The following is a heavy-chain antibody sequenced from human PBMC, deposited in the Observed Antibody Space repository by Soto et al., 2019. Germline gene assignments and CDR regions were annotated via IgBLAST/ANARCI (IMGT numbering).Heavy chain of an antibody. CDR2: ISAGNGKT. V-gene: IGHV1-3*01. CDR3: ASMTRAGKGDGDAYDI. Sequence: ASVKVSLKSSGYTFTGYAMHWVRQAPGQRLEWMGWISAGNGKTKHSQKFQGRVTITRDTSASTAYMELSSLRSEDTAVYYCASMTRAGKGDGDAYDIWGQGTMVTVSS. CDR1: GYTFTGYA. J-gene: IGHJ3*02. D-gene: IGHD2-21*02.